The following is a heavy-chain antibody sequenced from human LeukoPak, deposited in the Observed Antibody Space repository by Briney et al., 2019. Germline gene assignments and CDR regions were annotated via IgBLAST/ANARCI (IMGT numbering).Heavy chain of an antibody. V-gene: IGHV3-7*03. J-gene: IGHJ4*02. Sequence: GGSLRLSCVASGFTFGKYWMSWVRQAPGKGLEWVANIKLDGSEKNYVDPVKGRFTISRDNTKNSLYLQMNSLRVEDTAVFYCARDQYDTWSRRGNFDSWGQGTLVIVSS. D-gene: IGHD3-3*01. CDR1: GFTFGKYW. CDR2: IKLDGSEK. CDR3: ARDQYDTWSRRGNFDS.